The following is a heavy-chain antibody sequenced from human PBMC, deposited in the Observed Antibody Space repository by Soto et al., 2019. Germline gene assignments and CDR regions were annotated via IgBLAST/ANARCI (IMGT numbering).Heavy chain of an antibody. J-gene: IGHJ6*03. CDR2: IYSGGST. D-gene: IGHD3-3*01. Sequence: GGSLRLSCAASGFTVSSNYMSWVRQAPGKGLEWVSVIYSGGSTYYAHSVKGRFTISRDNSKNTLYLQMNSLRAEDTAVYYCARGQSTRSAAGDVICYMDVWGKGTTVTVSS. V-gene: IGHV3-66*01. CDR1: GFTVSSNY. CDR3: ARGQSTRSAAGDVICYMDV.